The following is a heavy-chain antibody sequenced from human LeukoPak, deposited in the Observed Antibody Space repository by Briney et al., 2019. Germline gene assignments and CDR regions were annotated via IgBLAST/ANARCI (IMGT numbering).Heavy chain of an antibody. CDR3: ARDLAPYGTFPDY. D-gene: IGHD1-14*01. V-gene: IGHV1-2*02. CDR2: INPNSGGT. J-gene: IGHJ4*02. CDR1: GYTFTGYY. Sequence: RASVKVSCKASGYTFTGYYMHWVRQAPGQGLEWMGWINPNSGGTNYAQEFQGRVTMTRDTSISTAYMELSRLRSDDTAVYYCARDLAPYGTFPDYWGQGTLVTVSS.